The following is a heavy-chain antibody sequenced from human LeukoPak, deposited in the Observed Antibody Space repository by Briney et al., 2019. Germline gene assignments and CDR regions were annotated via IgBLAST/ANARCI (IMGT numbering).Heavy chain of an antibody. CDR1: GYTFISYA. CDR2: INTNTGNP. Sequence: ASVSVSCTPSGYTFISYAMNWVRQAPGQGLEWMGWINTNTGNPTYAKGFTGRFVFNLDTSVSTAYLQISSLKADDTAVYYCARAHGPQWAFDIWGQGTAVTVSS. V-gene: IGHV7-4-1*02. D-gene: IGHD6-19*01. CDR3: ARAHGPQWAFDI. J-gene: IGHJ3*02.